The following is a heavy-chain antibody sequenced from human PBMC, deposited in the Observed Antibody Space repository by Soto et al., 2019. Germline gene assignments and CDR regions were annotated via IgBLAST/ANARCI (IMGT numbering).Heavy chain of an antibody. Sequence: QVQLQESGPGLVKPSQTLSLTCTVSGGSISSGDYYWSWIRQPPGTGLEWIGYIYYSGSTYYNPSLMSRVNISVDTSKNQFSLKLSSVTAADTAVYSCARAGNTTAGYVPTDWCQGTLVTVSS. CDR1: GGSISSGDYY. D-gene: IGHD3-10*02. CDR2: IYYSGST. V-gene: IGHV4-30-4*01. J-gene: IGHJ4*02. CDR3: ARAGNTTAGYVPTD.